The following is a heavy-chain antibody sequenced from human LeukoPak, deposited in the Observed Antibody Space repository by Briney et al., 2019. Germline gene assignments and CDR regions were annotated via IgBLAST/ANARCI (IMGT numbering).Heavy chain of an antibody. CDR3: ARVGGYSGFY. D-gene: IGHD5-12*01. CDR2: IYYSGNSGST. Sequence: PSETLSLTCTVSSDSISSYFWSWIRQPPGMGLEWIGYIYYSGNSGSTNYSPSLKSRVTISLDTSKNQLSLKLSSVAAADTAMYYCARVGGYSGFYWGQGTLVTVSS. CDR1: SDSISSYF. V-gene: IGHV4-59*01. J-gene: IGHJ4*02.